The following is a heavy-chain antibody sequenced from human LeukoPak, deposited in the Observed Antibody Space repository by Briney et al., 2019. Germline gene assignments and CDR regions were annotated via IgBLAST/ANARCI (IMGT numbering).Heavy chain of an antibody. V-gene: IGHV1-2*02. D-gene: IGHD6-13*01. CDR1: GYTFTSYY. CDR2: INPNSGGT. Sequence: ASVKVSCKASGYTFTSYYMHWVRQAPGQPPEWMGWINPNSGGTNYAQKFQGRVTMTRDTSISTAYMELSRLRSDDTAVYYCARDVGSSWYIYYYYGMDVWGQGTTVAVSS. J-gene: IGHJ6*02. CDR3: ARDVGSSWYIYYYYGMDV.